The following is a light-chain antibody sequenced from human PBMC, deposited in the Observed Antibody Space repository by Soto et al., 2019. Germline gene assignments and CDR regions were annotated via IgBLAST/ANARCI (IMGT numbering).Light chain of an antibody. CDR1: QSVSSSY. J-gene: IGKJ5*01. CDR2: DAS. CDR3: QHRSIWPVS. V-gene: IGKV3-11*01. Sequence: IMLTQSPGALSLSQGERATLSCRASQSVSSSYLAWYQQKPGQAPRLLIYDASNRATGIPARFSGSGSGTDFTLTISSLEPEDFAVYYCQHRSIWPVSFGQGTRLEI.